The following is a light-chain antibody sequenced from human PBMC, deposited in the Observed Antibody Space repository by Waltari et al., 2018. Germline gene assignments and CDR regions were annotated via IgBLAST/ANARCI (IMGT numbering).Light chain of an antibody. CDR2: GKN. V-gene: IGLV3-19*01. CDR1: SLRSYY. CDR3: NSLDSSGNHYV. Sequence: SSELTQDPAVSVALGQTVRITSQGDSLRSYYASWYQQTPGQAPVLVIYGKNNRPSGLPDRFSGSSSRNTASLTITGAQAEDEADYYCNSLDSSGNHYVFGSGTKVTVL. J-gene: IGLJ1*01.